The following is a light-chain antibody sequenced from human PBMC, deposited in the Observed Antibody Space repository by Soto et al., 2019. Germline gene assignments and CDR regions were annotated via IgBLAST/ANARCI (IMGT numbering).Light chain of an antibody. CDR2: DNN. Sequence: QSVLTQPPSVSAAPGQKVTISCSGSSSNIGNNYVSWYQQVPGTAPKLLIYDNNKRPSGNPDRFSGSKSGTSATLGISGLQTGDEADYYCGTWDSSLSVHVFXTGTKVTVL. CDR3: GTWDSSLSVHV. CDR1: SSNIGNNY. J-gene: IGLJ1*01. V-gene: IGLV1-51*01.